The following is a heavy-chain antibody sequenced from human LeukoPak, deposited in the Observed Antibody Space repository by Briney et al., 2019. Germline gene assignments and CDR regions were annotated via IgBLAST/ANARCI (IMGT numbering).Heavy chain of an antibody. CDR1: GFAFRSYA. V-gene: IGHV3-30*04. Sequence: PGTSLRLSCAASGFAFRSYAMHWVRQAPGKGLEWLAVVSAHGLDKFYADSVEGRFTISKDTSKNTLSLEMNSLGGDDTGVYYCARVFTPGIRRALWFGDSLWGQGSLVTVSS. CDR2: VSAHGLDK. CDR3: ARVFTPGIRRALWFGDSL. J-gene: IGHJ4*02. D-gene: IGHD3-10*01.